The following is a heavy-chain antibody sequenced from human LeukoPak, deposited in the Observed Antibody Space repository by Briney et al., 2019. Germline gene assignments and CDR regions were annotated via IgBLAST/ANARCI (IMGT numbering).Heavy chain of an antibody. CDR1: GFTFSSYG. CDR2: ISSSSSTI. D-gene: IGHD6-19*01. Sequence: GGTLRLSCAASGFTFSSYGMSWVRQAPGKGLEWVSYISSSSSTIYYADSVKGRFTISRDNAKNSLYLQMNSLRAEDTAVYYCARAKQWLLPKGYYFDYWGQGTLVTVSS. V-gene: IGHV3-48*01. CDR3: ARAKQWLLPKGYYFDY. J-gene: IGHJ4*02.